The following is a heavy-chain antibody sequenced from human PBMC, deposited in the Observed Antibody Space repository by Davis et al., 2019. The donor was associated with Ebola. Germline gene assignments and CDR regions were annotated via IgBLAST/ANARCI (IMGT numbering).Heavy chain of an antibody. CDR1: GGSFSGYY. V-gene: IGHV4-34*01. J-gene: IGHJ2*01. CDR2: INHSGST. D-gene: IGHD6-13*01. CDR3: ARASSSSWYLGYFDL. Sequence: SETLSLTCAVYGGSFSGYYWSWIRQPPGKGLEWIGEINHSGSTNYNPSLKSRVIISVDTSKNQFSLKLSSVTAADTAVYYCARASSSSWYLGYFDLWGRGTLVTVSS.